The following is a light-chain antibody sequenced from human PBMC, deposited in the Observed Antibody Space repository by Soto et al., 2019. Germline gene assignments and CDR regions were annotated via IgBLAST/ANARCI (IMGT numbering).Light chain of an antibody. J-gene: IGLJ1*01. Sequence: QPASVSGSPGQSITISCTGTSSDIYDYKYVSWYQQHPGKAPKLIIYEVTRRPSGVSDRFSGSKSGNTASLTISGLQTEDEGDYYCTSYARSGYVFGTGTKLTVL. V-gene: IGLV2-14*01. CDR1: SSDIYDYKY. CDR3: TSYARSGYV. CDR2: EVT.